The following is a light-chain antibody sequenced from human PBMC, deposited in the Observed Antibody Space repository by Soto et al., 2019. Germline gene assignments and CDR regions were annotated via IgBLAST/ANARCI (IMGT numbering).Light chain of an antibody. CDR1: QSVFNNH. J-gene: IGKJ1*01. CDR3: QQYGSSPTT. V-gene: IGKV3-20*01. CDR2: GAS. Sequence: EIVLTQSPGTLSSSPGERATLSCRASQSVFNNHIGWYQQKPGQAPRRLIFGASFRATGIPDRFSGSGSGTEFTLTISRLEPEDFAVYYCQQYGSSPTTFGQGTKVDIK.